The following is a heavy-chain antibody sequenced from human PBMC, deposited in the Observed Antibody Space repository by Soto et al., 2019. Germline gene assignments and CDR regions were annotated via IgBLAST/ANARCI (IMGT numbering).Heavy chain of an antibody. CDR3: ARDNRKELWVEGLNAMGV. V-gene: IGHV1-18*01. J-gene: IGHJ6*02. Sequence: QIQLVQSGPDVKKPGASVKVSCKASGYTFSTYGLSWVRQAPGQGLEWMGWISGYNGRTNYAQKFRGRVTLTTDTAASTAYMELRSIRPDDTAMYYCARDNRKELWVEGLNAMGVWGQGTTVTVSS. D-gene: IGHD3-10*01. CDR2: ISGYNGRT. CDR1: GYTFSTYG.